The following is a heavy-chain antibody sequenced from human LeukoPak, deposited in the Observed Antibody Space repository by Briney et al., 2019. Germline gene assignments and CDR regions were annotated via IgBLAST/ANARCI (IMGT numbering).Heavy chain of an antibody. D-gene: IGHD6-19*01. V-gene: IGHV1-46*03. CDR1: GYTFTSYY. CDR2: INPSGGST. Sequence: ASVKVSCKASGYTFTSYYMHWVRQAPGQGLEWMGIINPSGGSTSYAQKFQGRVTMTRDTSTSTVYMELSSLRSEDTALYYCARIAVAGTSDDYWGQGTLVTVSS. CDR3: ARIAVAGTSDDY. J-gene: IGHJ4*02.